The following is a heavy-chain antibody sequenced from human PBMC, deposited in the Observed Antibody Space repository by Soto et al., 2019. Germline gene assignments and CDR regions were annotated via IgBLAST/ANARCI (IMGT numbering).Heavy chain of an antibody. V-gene: IGHV4-34*01. J-gene: IGHJ5*02. Sequence: QVQLQQWGAGLLKPSETLSLTCAVYGGSFSGYYWSWIRQPPGKGLEWIGEINHSGSTNYNPSLKSRVTISVDTSKNQFSLQLSSVTAADTAVYYCARTRYRWFDPWGQGTLVTVSS. CDR2: INHSGST. CDR3: ARTRYRWFDP. D-gene: IGHD1-20*01. CDR1: GGSFSGYY.